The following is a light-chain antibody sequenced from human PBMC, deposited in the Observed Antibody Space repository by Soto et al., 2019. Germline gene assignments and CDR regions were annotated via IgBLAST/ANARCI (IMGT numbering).Light chain of an antibody. V-gene: IGKV3-20*01. J-gene: IGKJ1*01. Sequence: EIVLTQSPGTLSFSPGERATRACRSSQSVSSYYLAWYQQKPCQAPRLLIYAASSRATGIPDRFSGGGSGTDFTLTISRLEPEDFAVYYCQQCGSSPWTFGQGTKVDI. CDR3: QQCGSSPWT. CDR2: AAS. CDR1: QSVSSYY.